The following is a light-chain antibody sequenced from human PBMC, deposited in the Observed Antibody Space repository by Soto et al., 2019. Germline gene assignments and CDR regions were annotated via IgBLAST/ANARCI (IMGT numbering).Light chain of an antibody. J-gene: IGKJ3*01. CDR1: QGLSSY. V-gene: IGKV1-9*01. CDR3: LHLNSYSPDT. Sequence: DIQLTQSPSFLSASVGDRVTITCRASQGLSSYLAWYQQKPGKAPKLLIFAASTLQNGIPSRFSGSGSGTEFTLTISGLQPEDFATYYCLHLNSYSPDTFGPGTKVDIK. CDR2: AAS.